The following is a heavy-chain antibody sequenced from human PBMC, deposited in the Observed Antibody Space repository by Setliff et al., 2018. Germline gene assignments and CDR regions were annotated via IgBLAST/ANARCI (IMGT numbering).Heavy chain of an antibody. CDR2: IHYNGNL. V-gene: IGHV4-39*01. CDR3: ARRPTGPGAPFDI. D-gene: IGHD3-10*01. CDR1: GGSISSSSYY. J-gene: IGHJ3*02. Sequence: KASETLSLTCAVSGGSISSSSYYWGWIRQSPGEGLEWIANIHYNGNLYYNPSLKNRATISMDTSKIQFSLKLISVTAADTALYFCARRPTGPGAPFDIWGHGTMGTVS.